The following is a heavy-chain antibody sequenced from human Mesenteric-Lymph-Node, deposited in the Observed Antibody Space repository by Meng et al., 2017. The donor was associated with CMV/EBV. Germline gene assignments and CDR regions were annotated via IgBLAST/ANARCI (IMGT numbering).Heavy chain of an antibody. J-gene: IGHJ5*02. Sequence: KACGYTFTGYYMHWVRQAPGQGLEWMGWINPNSGGTNYAQKFQGRVTMTRDTSISTAYMELSRLRSDDTAVYYCARAPYYGDYFWFDPWGQGTLVTVSS. D-gene: IGHD4-17*01. V-gene: IGHV1-2*02. CDR1: GYTFTGYY. CDR2: INPNSGGT. CDR3: ARAPYYGDYFWFDP.